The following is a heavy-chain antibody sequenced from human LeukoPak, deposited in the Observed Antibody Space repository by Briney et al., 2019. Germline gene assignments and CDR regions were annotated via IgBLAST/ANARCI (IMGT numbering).Heavy chain of an antibody. CDR3: AKERQTGDYFTSDR. V-gene: IGHV3-23*01. CDR2: INGGGSNT. Sequence: PGGSLRLSCAASGFSFSSYTMNWFRQAPGKGLEWVSAINGGGSNTFYAGSVSGRFTISRDNSKDTLYLQMNSLRGEDTALYYCAKERQTGDYFTSDRWGQGTLVTVSS. J-gene: IGHJ5*02. CDR1: GFSFSSYT. D-gene: IGHD4-17*01.